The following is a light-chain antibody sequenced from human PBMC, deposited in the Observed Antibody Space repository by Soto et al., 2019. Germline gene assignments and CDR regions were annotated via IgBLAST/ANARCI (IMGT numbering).Light chain of an antibody. CDR1: QSISSW. CDR2: KAS. V-gene: IGKV1-5*03. CDR3: QQYHSYPLT. J-gene: IGKJ4*01. Sequence: DIQMTQSPSTLSASVGDRVTITCRASQSISSWLAWYQQKPGKAPRLLIYKASNLEGGVPSRFSASGSGTEFTLTISSLQPDDFATYYCQQYHSYPLTFGGGTKVEIK.